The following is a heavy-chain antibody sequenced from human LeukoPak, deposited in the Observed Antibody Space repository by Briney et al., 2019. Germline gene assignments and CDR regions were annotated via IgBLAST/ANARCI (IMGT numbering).Heavy chain of an antibody. D-gene: IGHD4/OR15-4a*01. CDR1: GFSFSSYG. CDR3: ARDIPSIRYGANGHGGNGMDV. V-gene: IGHV3-33*01. Sequence: PGGSLRLSCAASGFSFSSYGMHWVRQAPGKGLEWVAVIWYDGRNKHYADSVKGRFTISRDNSKNTLYLQMNSLRAEDTAVYYCARDIPSIRYGANGHGGNGMDVWGQGTTVTVSS. CDR2: IWYDGRNK. J-gene: IGHJ6*02.